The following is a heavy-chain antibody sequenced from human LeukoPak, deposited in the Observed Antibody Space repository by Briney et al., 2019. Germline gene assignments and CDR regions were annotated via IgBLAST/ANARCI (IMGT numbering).Heavy chain of an antibody. V-gene: IGHV4-59*01. CDR1: GGSISSYY. Sequence: TSETLSLTCTVSGGSISSYYWSWIRQPPGKGLEWIGYIYYSGSTNYNPSLKSRVTISVDTSKNQFSLKLSSVTAADTAVYYCARAQALVKICSSSSCNDGNWFDPWGQGTLVTVSS. J-gene: IGHJ5*02. D-gene: IGHD2-2*01. CDR2: IYYSGST. CDR3: ARAQALVKICSSSSCNDGNWFDP.